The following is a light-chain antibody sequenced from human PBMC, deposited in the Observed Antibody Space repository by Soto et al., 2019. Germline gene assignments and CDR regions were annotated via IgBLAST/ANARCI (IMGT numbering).Light chain of an antibody. V-gene: IGLV1-44*01. CDR3: AAWDDSLKGVV. Sequence: QSALTQSPSASGTPGQRVTISCFGSTSNIGSNTLSWYQQLPGTAPKLLIYGNNQRPSGVPDRFSVSESGTSASLAISGLQSDDEADYYCAAWDDSLKGVVFGGGTKLTVL. CDR1: TSNIGSNT. J-gene: IGLJ2*01. CDR2: GNN.